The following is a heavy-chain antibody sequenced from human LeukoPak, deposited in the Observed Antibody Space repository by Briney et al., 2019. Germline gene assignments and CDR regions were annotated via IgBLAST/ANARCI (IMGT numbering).Heavy chain of an antibody. CDR3: ARGSTQYSSGWYGLDY. J-gene: IGHJ4*02. CDR2: FHTADGP. D-gene: IGHD6-19*01. CDR1: GFTFSDYD. V-gene: IGHV3-13*05. Sequence: PGGSLRLSCAASGFTFSDYDMHWVRQAPGKGLEWVSSFHTADGPHYPVSVKGRFTISRDNAKNTLYLQMNSLRAEDTAVYYCARGSTQYSSGWYGLDYWGQGTLVTVSS.